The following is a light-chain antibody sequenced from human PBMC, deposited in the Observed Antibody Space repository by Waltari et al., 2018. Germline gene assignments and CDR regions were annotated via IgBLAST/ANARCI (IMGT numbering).Light chain of an antibody. CDR1: RLGNKY. CDR3: QSGDSTSTHVV. J-gene: IGLJ2*01. Sequence: SYEVTQPPSVSVSPGQTASISCSGERLGNKYVSWYHQKPGQSPVLVIFQDNKRPSGIPDRFSGSSSGTTVTLTISGVQAEDEADYYCQSGDSTSTHVVFGGGTKLTVL. V-gene: IGLV3-25*03. CDR2: QDN.